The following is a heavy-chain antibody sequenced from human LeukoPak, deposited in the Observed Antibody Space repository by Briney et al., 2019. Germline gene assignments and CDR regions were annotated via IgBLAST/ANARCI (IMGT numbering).Heavy chain of an antibody. D-gene: IGHD2-15*01. CDR2: ISYDGSNK. V-gene: IGHV3-30-3*01. CDR1: GFTFSSYA. Sequence: GGSLRLSCAASGFTFSSYAMHWVRQAPGKGLEWVAVISYDGSNKYYADSVKGRFTISRDNSKNTLYLQMNSLRAEDTAVYYCARGHVVVVAATRREYYYYGMDVWGQGTTVTVSS. CDR3: ARGHVVVVAATRREYYYYGMDV. J-gene: IGHJ6*02.